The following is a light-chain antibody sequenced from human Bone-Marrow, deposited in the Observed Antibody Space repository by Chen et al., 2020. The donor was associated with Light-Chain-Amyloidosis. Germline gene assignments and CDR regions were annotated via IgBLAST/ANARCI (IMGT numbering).Light chain of an antibody. CDR2: GNS. Sequence: QSVLTQPPSPSGPPGPRITISCTGSSSNIGAGYDVHWYQQLPGTAPKLLIYGNSNRPSWVPDRFAGSKSGTSASLAITGLQAEDEADYYCQSYDSSLSGAWVFGGGTKLTVL. CDR3: QSYDSSLSGAWV. V-gene: IGLV1-40*01. J-gene: IGLJ3*02. CDR1: SSNIGAGYD.